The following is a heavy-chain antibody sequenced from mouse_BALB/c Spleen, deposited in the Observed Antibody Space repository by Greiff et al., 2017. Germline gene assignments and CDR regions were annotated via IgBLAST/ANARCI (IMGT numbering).Heavy chain of an antibody. CDR1: GYTFTSYW. J-gene: IGHJ2*01. CDR2: INPSNGRT. D-gene: IGHD1-1*01. Sequence: QVQLQQPGAELVKPGASVKLSCKASGYTFTSYWMHWVKQRPGQGLEWIGEINPSNGRTNYNEKFKSKATLTVDKSSSTAYMQLSSLTSEDSAVYYCARWEVVPDYFDYWGQGTTLTVSS. V-gene: IGHV1S81*02. CDR3: ARWEVVPDYFDY.